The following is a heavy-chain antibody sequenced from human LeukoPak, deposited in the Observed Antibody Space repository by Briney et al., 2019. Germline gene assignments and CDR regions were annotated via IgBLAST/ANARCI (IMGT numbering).Heavy chain of an antibody. CDR3: ARDQEVESGSQDAFDY. CDR2: ISSSSSYI. CDR1: GFTFSSYS. Sequence: PGGSLRLSCAASGFTFSSYSMNWVRQAPGKGLEWVSSISSSSSYIYYADSVKGRFTISRDNAKNSLYLQMNSLRAEDTAVYYCARDQEVESGSQDAFDYWGQGTLVTVSS. D-gene: IGHD3-10*01. V-gene: IGHV3-21*01. J-gene: IGHJ4*02.